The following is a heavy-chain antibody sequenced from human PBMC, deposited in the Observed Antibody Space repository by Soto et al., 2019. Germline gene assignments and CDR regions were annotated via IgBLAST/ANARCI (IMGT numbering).Heavy chain of an antibody. J-gene: IGHJ4*02. CDR2: INHSGST. CDR1: GGSFSGYY. CDR3: ARITPYSNIDY. V-gene: IGHV4-34*01. D-gene: IGHD4-4*01. Sequence: SETLSLTCAVYGGSFSGYYWSWIRQPPGKGLEWIGEINHSGSTNYNPSLKSRVTISVDTSKNQFSLKLSSVTAADTAVYYCARITPYSNIDYWGQGTLVTVSS.